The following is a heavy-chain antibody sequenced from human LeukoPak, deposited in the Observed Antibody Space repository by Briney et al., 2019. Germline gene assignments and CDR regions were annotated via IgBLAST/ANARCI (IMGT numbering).Heavy chain of an antibody. J-gene: IGHJ5*02. CDR3: ARDNSVGETAWWFDP. D-gene: IGHD1-26*01. CDR1: GYTLTELS. CDR2: INPSGSSA. Sequence: ASVKVSCKVSGYTLTELSMHWVRQAPGQGLEWVGFINPSGSSAAYAQKFQGRLTMTRDMFTSTDYMELTSLTSDDTAVYYCARDNSVGETAWWFDPWGQGTLVTVSS. V-gene: IGHV1-46*01.